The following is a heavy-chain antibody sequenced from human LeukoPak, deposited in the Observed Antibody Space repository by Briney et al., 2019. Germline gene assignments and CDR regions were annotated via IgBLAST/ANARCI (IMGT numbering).Heavy chain of an antibody. CDR1: GFTFSSYG. J-gene: IGHJ6*03. D-gene: IGHD2-15*01. CDR3: AKNGDRGAYCSGGSCYPYYYYYMDV. V-gene: IGHV3-30*18. Sequence: GGSLRLSCAASGFTFSSYGMHWVRQAPGKGLEWVAVISYDGSNKYYADSVKGRFTISRDNSKNTLYLQMNSLRAEDTAVYYCAKNGDRGAYCSGGSCYPYYYYYMDVWGKGTTVTISS. CDR2: ISYDGSNK.